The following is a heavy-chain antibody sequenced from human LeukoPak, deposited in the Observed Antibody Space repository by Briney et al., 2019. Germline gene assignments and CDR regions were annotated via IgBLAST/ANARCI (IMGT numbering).Heavy chain of an antibody. Sequence: SETLSLTCTVSGGSISSYYWSWIRQPPGKGLEWIGYIYYSGSTNYNPPLKSRVTISVDTSKNQFSLKLSSVTAADTAVYYCARHKSAGQLWPLDYWGQGTLVTVSS. V-gene: IGHV4-59*08. CDR3: ARHKSAGQLWPLDY. CDR1: GGSISSYY. J-gene: IGHJ4*02. CDR2: IYYSGST. D-gene: IGHD5-18*01.